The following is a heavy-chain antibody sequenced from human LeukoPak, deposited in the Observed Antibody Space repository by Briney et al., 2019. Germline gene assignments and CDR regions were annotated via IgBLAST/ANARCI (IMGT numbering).Heavy chain of an antibody. CDR3: AREITVADTGHDGFDF. CDR1: GYTFIGYY. D-gene: IGHD6-19*01. Sequence: ASVQVSCKASGYTFIGYYMHWVRQAPGQELEWMGWINYNSGCTKYAQKFQGRVTMTRDMSISISYMELSSLRSDDTAVYYCAREITVADTGHDGFDFWGHGTLVTVSS. J-gene: IGHJ3*01. V-gene: IGHV1-2*02. CDR2: INYNSGCT.